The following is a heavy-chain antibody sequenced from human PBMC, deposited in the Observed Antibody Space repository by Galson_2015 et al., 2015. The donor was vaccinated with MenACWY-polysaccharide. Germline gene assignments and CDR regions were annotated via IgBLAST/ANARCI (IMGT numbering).Heavy chain of an antibody. D-gene: IGHD2-2*02. CDR3: ARGRYWGIVVVPAAIHFDP. J-gene: IGHJ5*02. Sequence: ETLSLTCAVYGGSFSGYYWSWIRQPPGKGLEWIGEINHSGSTNYNPSLKSRVTISVDTSKNQFSLKLSSVTAADTAVYYCARGRYWGIVVVPAAIHFDPWGQGTLVTVSS. V-gene: IGHV4-34*01. CDR1: GGSFSGYY. CDR2: INHSGST.